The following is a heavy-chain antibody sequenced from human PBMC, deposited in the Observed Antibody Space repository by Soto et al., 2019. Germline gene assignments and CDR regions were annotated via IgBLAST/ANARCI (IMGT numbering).Heavy chain of an antibody. J-gene: IGHJ4*02. V-gene: IGHV4-30-4*01. CDR1: GGSISSGDYY. CDR3: ARRTKGRWLQFGYYFDY. CDR2: IYYSGST. D-gene: IGHD5-12*01. Sequence: SETLSLTCTVSGGSISSGDYYWSWIRQPPGKGLEWIGYIYYSGSTYYNPSLKGRVTISVDTSKNQFSLKLSSVTAADTAVYYCARRTKGRWLQFGYYFDYWGQGTLVTVSS.